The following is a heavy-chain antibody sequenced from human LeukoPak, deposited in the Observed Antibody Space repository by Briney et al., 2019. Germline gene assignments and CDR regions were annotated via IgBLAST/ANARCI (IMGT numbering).Heavy chain of an antibody. CDR3: ARLPPNEATDY. Sequence: PSETLSLTCTVSGGSISSGSYYWSWPRQPAGKGLEWIGRIYTSGSTNYNPSLKSRVTISVDTSKNQFSLKLSSVTAADTAVYYCARLPPNEATDYWGQGTLVTVSS. J-gene: IGHJ4*02. CDR2: IYTSGST. D-gene: IGHD5-18*01. V-gene: IGHV4-61*02. CDR1: GGSISSGSYY.